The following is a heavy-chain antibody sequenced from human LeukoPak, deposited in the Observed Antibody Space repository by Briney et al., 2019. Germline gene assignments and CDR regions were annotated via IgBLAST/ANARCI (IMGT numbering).Heavy chain of an antibody. J-gene: IGHJ4*02. CDR1: GGSFSGYY. Sequence: SETLSLTCAVYGGSFSGYYWSWIRQPPGKGLEWIGEINHSGSTNYNPSLKGRVTISVDTSKNQLSLKLTSVTAADTAVYYCARVRGGFDYWGQGTLVTVSS. D-gene: IGHD3-10*01. CDR3: ARVRGGFDY. V-gene: IGHV4-34*01. CDR2: INHSGST.